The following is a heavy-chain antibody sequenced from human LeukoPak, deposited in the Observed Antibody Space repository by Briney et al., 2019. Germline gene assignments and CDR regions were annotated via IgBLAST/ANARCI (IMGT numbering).Heavy chain of an antibody. D-gene: IGHD6-13*01. V-gene: IGHV3-53*01. CDR3: ARVGRQLAHYYYYYMDV. Sequence: GGSLRLSCAASGFTVSSNYMSWVRQAPGKGLEWVSVIHSGGSTYYADSVKGRFTIPRDNSKNTLYLQMNSLRAEDTAVYYCARVGRQLAHYYYYYMDVWGKGTTVTVSS. CDR2: IHSGGST. CDR1: GFTVSSNY. J-gene: IGHJ6*03.